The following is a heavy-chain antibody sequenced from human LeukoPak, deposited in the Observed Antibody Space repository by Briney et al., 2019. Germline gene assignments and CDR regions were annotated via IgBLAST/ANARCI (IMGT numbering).Heavy chain of an antibody. J-gene: IGHJ4*02. CDR3: AGMEDIGGSYPFDY. CDR2: IKQDGSEK. CDR1: GFTFSSYW. Sequence: PGGSLRLPCAASGFTFSSYWMSWVRQAPGKGLEWVANIKQDGSEKYYVDSVKGRFTISRDNAKNSLYLQMNSLRAEDTAVYYCAGMEDIGGSYPFDYWGQGTLVTVSS. V-gene: IGHV3-7*01. D-gene: IGHD1-26*01.